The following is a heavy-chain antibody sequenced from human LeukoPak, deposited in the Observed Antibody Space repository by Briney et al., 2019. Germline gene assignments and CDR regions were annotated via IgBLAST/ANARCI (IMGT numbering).Heavy chain of an antibody. V-gene: IGHV3-9*01. CDR2: ISWNSGSI. J-gene: IGHJ3*01. CDR3: AKDKGSRITIFGVAS. D-gene: IGHD3-3*01. CDR1: XA. Sequence: XAMHWVRHAPGKGLEWVSGISWNSGSIVYADCVKGRFTISRENAKNSLYLQMNSLRAEDTALYYCAKDKGSRITIFGVASWGQGTMVTVSS.